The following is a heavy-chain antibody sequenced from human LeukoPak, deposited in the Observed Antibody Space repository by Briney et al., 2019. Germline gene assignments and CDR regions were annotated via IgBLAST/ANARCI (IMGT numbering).Heavy chain of an antibody. CDR3: ANRPKDGVDY. V-gene: IGHV3-30*02. D-gene: IGHD6-6*01. CDR1: GFTFSSYG. J-gene: IGHJ4*02. CDR2: IRYDGSNK. Sequence: GGSLRLSCAASGFTFSSYGMHWVRQAPGKGLERVAFIRYDGSNKYYADSVKGRFTISRDNSKNTLYLQMNSLRAEDTAVYYCANRPKDGVDYWGQGTLVTVSS.